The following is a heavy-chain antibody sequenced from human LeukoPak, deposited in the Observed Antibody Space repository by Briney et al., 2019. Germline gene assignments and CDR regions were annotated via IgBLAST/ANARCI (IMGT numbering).Heavy chain of an antibody. J-gene: IGHJ5*02. Sequence: SETLSLTCTASGGSISSYYWSWIRQPPGKGLEWIGYIYYSGSTNYNPSLKSRVTISVDTSKNQFSLKLSSVTAADTAVYYCARSVEGADWFDPWGQGTLVTVSS. V-gene: IGHV4-59*01. CDR1: GGSISSYY. CDR2: IYYSGST. D-gene: IGHD1-26*01. CDR3: ARSVEGADWFDP.